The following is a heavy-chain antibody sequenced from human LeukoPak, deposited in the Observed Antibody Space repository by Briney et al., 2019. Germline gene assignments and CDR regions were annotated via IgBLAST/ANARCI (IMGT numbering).Heavy chain of an antibody. Sequence: PGGSLRLSCAASGFTFSSYAMSWVRQAPGKGLEWVSAPSGSGGSTYYADSVKGRFTISRDNSKNTLYLQMNSLRGEDTAVYYCAGSGYSYGPFDYWGQGTLVTVSS. J-gene: IGHJ4*02. CDR2: PSGSGGST. D-gene: IGHD5-18*01. CDR3: AGSGYSYGPFDY. V-gene: IGHV3-23*01. CDR1: GFTFSSYA.